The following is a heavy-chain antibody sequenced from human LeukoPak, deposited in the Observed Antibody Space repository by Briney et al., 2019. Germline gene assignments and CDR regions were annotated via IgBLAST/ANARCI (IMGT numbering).Heavy chain of an antibody. D-gene: IGHD5-24*01. CDR1: GYRFTDYY. CDR3: ARDYGEAATITAFRTYYYFDH. Sequence: ASVKVSCEASGYRFTDYYMHWVRQAPGQGLEWMGWVNPNNGATNYAQKFQGRVTMTRGTSISTVYMDLTSLRSDDSAIYYCARDYGEAATITAFRTYYYFDHWGQGTLVTVSS. CDR2: VNPNNGAT. J-gene: IGHJ4*02. V-gene: IGHV1-2*02.